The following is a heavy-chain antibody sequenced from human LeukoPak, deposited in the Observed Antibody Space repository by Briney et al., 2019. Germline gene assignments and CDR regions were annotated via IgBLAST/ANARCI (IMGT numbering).Heavy chain of an antibody. CDR2: ISGSGGST. CDR3: AKARAYGGNSYYYYGMDV. V-gene: IGHV3-23*01. J-gene: IGHJ6*02. Sequence: GGSLRLSCAASGFTFSSYAMSWVRQAPGKGLEWVSSISGSGGSTYYADSAKGRFTISRDNSKNTLYLQMNSLRAEDTAVYYCAKARAYGGNSYYYYGMDVWGQGTTVTVSS. D-gene: IGHD4-23*01. CDR1: GFTFSSYA.